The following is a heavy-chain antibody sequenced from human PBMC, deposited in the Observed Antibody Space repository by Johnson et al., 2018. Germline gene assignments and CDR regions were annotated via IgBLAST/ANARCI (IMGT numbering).Heavy chain of an antibody. J-gene: IGHJ3*02. CDR3: ARDGVGVAATPDAFDI. Sequence: QVQLVQSGGGVVQPGRSLRLSCAASGFTFSTYAMHWVRQAPGKGLEWVAVISYDGNKKYYADSVKGRLTISRDNSKNTLYLQMNSLRAEDTAGYYCARDGVGVAATPDAFDIWGQGTMVTGSS. CDR1: GFTFSTYA. CDR2: ISYDGNKK. D-gene: IGHD2-15*01. V-gene: IGHV3-30-3*01.